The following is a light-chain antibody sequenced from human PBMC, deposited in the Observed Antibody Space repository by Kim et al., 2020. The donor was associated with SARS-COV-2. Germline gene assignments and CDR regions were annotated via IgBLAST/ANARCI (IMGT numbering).Light chain of an antibody. CDR3: NSRDSSANLWV. J-gene: IGLJ3*02. V-gene: IGLV3-19*01. CDR1: SLRTYY. CDR2: DKN. Sequence: SSELTQDPAVSVALGQTVRITCQGDSLRTYYASWYQQKPGQAPVLVIYDKNNRPSGLPDRFSGSSSGNTASLTITGAQAEEEADYYCNSRDSSANLWVFG.